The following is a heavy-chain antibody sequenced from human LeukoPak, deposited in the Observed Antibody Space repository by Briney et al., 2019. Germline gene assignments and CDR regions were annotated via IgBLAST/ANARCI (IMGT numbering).Heavy chain of an antibody. Sequence: SETLSLTCAVYGGSFSGYYWSWIRQPPGKGLEWIGEINHSGSTNYNPSLKSRVTISVDTSKNQFSLKLSSVTAADTAVYYCARNVAVVVPAAMRRGIDPWGQGTLVTASS. V-gene: IGHV4-34*01. CDR1: GGSFSGYY. CDR3: ARNVAVVVPAAMRRGIDP. J-gene: IGHJ5*02. CDR2: INHSGST. D-gene: IGHD2-2*01.